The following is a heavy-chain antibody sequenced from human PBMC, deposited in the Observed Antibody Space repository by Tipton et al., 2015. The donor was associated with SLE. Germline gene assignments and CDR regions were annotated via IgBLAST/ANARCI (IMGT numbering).Heavy chain of an antibody. CDR1: GGSISSGGYY. J-gene: IGHJ4*02. D-gene: IGHD6-13*01. CDR3: ARRASIAAATFDY. V-gene: IGHV4-39*07. CDR2: IYHSGST. Sequence: TLSLTCTVSGGSISSGGYYWGWIRQPPGKGLEWIGSIYHSGSTYYNPSLKSRVTISVDTSKNQFSLKLSSVTAADTAVYYCARRASIAAATFDYWGQGTLVTVSS.